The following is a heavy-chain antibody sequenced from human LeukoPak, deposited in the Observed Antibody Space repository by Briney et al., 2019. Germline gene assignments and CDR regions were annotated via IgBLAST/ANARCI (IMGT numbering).Heavy chain of an antibody. V-gene: IGHV3-7*01. CDR3: AKPAVAGDYDFDY. Sequence: GSLRLSCAASGFTFSSYWMSWVRQAPGKGLEWVANIKKDGSEKYYVDSVKGRFTISRDNAKNSLYLQMNSLRAEDTAVYYCAKPAVAGDYDFDYWGQGTLVTVSS. CDR1: GFTFSSYW. D-gene: IGHD6-19*01. J-gene: IGHJ4*02. CDR2: IKKDGSEK.